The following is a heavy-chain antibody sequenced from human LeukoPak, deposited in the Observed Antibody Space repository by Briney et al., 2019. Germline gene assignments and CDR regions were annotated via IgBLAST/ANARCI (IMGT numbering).Heavy chain of an antibody. CDR2: INPNSGGT. Sequence: ASVKVSCKASGYTFTGYYMYWVRQAPGQGLEWMGWINPNSGGTNYAQKFQGRVTMTRDTSISTAYMELSRLRSDDTAVYYCARDPAAAGVYYFDYWGQGTLVTVSS. D-gene: IGHD6-13*01. J-gene: IGHJ4*02. CDR3: ARDPAAAGVYYFDY. V-gene: IGHV1-2*02. CDR1: GYTFTGYY.